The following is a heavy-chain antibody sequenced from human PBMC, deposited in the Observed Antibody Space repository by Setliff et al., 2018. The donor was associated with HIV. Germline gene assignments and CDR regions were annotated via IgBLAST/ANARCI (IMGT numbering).Heavy chain of an antibody. V-gene: IGHV3-23*01. CDR1: GFTFSSYA. D-gene: IGHD5-12*01. CDR3: ARVGYSGWPLED. Sequence: GGSLRLSCAASGFTFSSYAMSWVRQAPGKGLEWVSAISGSGGSTYYADSVKGRFTISRDNSKNTLYLQMNNLRAEDTAVYYCARVGYSGWPLEDWGQGTLVTVSS. CDR2: ISGSGGST. J-gene: IGHJ4*02.